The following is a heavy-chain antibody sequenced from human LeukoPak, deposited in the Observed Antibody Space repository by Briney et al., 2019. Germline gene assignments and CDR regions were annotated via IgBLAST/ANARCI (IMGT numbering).Heavy chain of an antibody. J-gene: IGHJ4*02. D-gene: IGHD3-3*01. CDR2: ISSSSSYI. Sequence: PGGSLRLSCAASGFTFSIYSMNWVRQAPGKGLEWVSSISSSSSYIYYADSVKGRFTISRDNAKNSLYLQMNSLRAEDTAVYYCARDAGPSITIFGVVIRGREGYYFDYWGQGTLVTVSS. V-gene: IGHV3-21*01. CDR1: GFTFSIYS. CDR3: ARDAGPSITIFGVVIRGREGYYFDY.